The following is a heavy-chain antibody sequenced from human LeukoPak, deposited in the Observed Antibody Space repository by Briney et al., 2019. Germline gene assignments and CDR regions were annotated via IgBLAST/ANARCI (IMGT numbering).Heavy chain of an antibody. J-gene: IGHJ4*02. CDR2: IYYSGST. CDR1: GGSISSSSYY. D-gene: IGHD2-15*01. V-gene: IGHV4-39*01. CDR3: AAYCSGGSCHSDY. Sequence: SETLSLTCTVSGGSISSSSYYWGWIRQPRGKGLEWIGSIYYSGSTYYNPSLKSRVTISVDTSKNQFSLKLSSVTAADTAVYYCAAYCSGGSCHSDYWGQGTLVTVSS.